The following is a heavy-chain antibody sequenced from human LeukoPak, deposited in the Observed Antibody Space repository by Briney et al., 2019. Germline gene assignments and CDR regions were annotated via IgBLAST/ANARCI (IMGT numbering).Heavy chain of an antibody. CDR1: GGSISSYY. V-gene: IGHV4-59*01. Sequence: SETQSLTCTVSGGSISSYYWSWIRQPPGKGLEWIGYIYYSGSTNYNPSLKSRVTISVDTSKNQFSLKLSSVTAADTAVYYCASSYGSGWYPSHFDYWGQGTLVTVSS. J-gene: IGHJ4*02. CDR3: ASSYGSGWYPSHFDY. CDR2: IYYSGST. D-gene: IGHD6-19*01.